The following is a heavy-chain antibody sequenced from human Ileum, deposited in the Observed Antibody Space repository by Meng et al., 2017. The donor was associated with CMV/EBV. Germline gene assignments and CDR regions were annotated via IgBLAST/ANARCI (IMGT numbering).Heavy chain of an antibody. J-gene: IGHJ6*02. V-gene: IGHV3-30*02. Sequence: GGSLRLSCATSGFIFSNYGMHWVRQAPGKGLEWVTFIRYDESKRYYADSMKGRFTISRDNSKNTLYLQMNSLRAEDTAVYYCAKDFNDGMDVWGQGTPVTVSS. CDR3: AKDFNDGMDV. CDR1: GFIFSNYG. CDR2: IRYDESKR.